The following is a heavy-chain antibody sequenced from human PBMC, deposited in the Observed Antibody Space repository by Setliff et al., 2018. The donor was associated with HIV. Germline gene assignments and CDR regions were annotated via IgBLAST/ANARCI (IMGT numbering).Heavy chain of an antibody. J-gene: IGHJ4*02. V-gene: IGHV1-18*01. D-gene: IGHD1-26*01. CDR1: GYTFTSYG. CDR2: ISAYNGNT. Sequence: ASVKVSCKASGYTFTSYGISWVRQAPGQGLEWMGWISAYNGNTNYAQKLQGRVTMTTDTSTSTAYMELRSLISDDTDVYYCARVRAKAVDFHFYYWGQGTLVTVSS. CDR3: ARVRAKAVDFHFYY.